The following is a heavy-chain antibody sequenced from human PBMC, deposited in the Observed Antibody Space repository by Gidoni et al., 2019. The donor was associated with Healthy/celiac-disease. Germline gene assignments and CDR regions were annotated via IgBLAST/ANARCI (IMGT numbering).Heavy chain of an antibody. V-gene: IGHV4-38-2*01. CDR2: IYHGVGT. CDR1: GYSSSSGSY. D-gene: IGHD2-21*01. CDR3: ARGRYNVVVIATAPYFDY. J-gene: IGHJ4*02. Sequence: QLQLQESGQGLVKPSETLSLSCAVSGYSSSSGSYWGWIRQPPGKGLELIGSIYHGVGTYYNPSLKSRVTISVDTSKNQFSLKLSSVTAAETAVYYCARGRYNVVVIATAPYFDYCGQGTLVTVSS.